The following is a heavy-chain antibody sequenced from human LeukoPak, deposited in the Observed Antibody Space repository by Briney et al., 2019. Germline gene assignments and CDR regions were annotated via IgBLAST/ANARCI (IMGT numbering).Heavy chain of an antibody. D-gene: IGHD1-26*01. Sequence: ASVKVSCKASGYTFTSYAMNWVRQAPGQGLEWMGWINTNTGNPTYAQGFTGRFVFSLDTSVSTAYLQISSLKAEDTAVYYCARESPPSGSYHYYYYGMDVWGQGTTVIVSS. CDR1: GYTFTSYA. V-gene: IGHV7-4-1*02. CDR2: INTNTGNP. CDR3: ARESPPSGSYHYYYYGMDV. J-gene: IGHJ6*02.